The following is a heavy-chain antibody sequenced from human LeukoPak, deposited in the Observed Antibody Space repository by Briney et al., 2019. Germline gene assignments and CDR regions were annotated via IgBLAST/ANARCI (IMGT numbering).Heavy chain of an antibody. CDR1: GGSISSYY. Sequence: SETLSLTCTVSGGSISSYYWSWIRQPAGTALEWIGRIYTSGTITYNPSLKSRVTMSVDTSKNQFSLKLSSVTAAETAVYYCARCKKNYYDSSGYHGDWFDPWGQGTLVTVSS. D-gene: IGHD3-22*01. J-gene: IGHJ5*02. CDR2: IYTSGTI. CDR3: ARCKKNYYDSSGYHGDWFDP. V-gene: IGHV4-4*07.